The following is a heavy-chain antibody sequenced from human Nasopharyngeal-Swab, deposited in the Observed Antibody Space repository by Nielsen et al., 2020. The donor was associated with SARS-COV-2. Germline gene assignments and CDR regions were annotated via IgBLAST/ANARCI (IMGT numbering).Heavy chain of an antibody. CDR2: ISGSGDTT. Sequence: GESLKISCAASGFTVSTNYMSWVRQAPGKGLEWVSSISGSGDTTYCADSVKGRFTISRDNSKNTLYLQLNSLRAEDTAVYYCAKGAVGGAVAGTQYFQHWGQGTQVTVSS. CDR1: GFTVSTNY. V-gene: IGHV3-23*01. D-gene: IGHD6-19*01. CDR3: AKGAVGGAVAGTQYFQH. J-gene: IGHJ1*01.